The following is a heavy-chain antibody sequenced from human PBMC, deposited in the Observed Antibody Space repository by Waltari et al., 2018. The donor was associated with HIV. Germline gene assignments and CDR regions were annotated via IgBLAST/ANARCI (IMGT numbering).Heavy chain of an antibody. D-gene: IGHD5-12*01. CDR3: ARLRGGYDFDY. Sequence: EVQLVESGGGLVQPGGSLRLSCAASGFTFRSSCMRWVRQAPGKGLEGVANIKQDGSEKSYVDSVKGRFTISRDNAKNSLYLQMNNLRAEDTAVYYCARLRGGYDFDYWGQGTLVTVSS. J-gene: IGHJ4*02. V-gene: IGHV3-7*01. CDR1: GFTFRSSC. CDR2: IKQDGSEK.